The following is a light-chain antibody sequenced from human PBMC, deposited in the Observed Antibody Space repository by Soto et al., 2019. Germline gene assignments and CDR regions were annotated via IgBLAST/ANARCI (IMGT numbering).Light chain of an antibody. Sequence: QSVLTQPPSVSGAPGQWVTISCSGSGSNIGASYDVYWYRQHPGTAPKLLIYGDNNRPSGVPDRFSGSKSGTSASLAIAGLQSQDEADYYCQSYDSSLSGYVFGTGTKVTVL. CDR1: GSNIGASYD. CDR2: GDN. CDR3: QSYDSSLSGYV. J-gene: IGLJ1*01. V-gene: IGLV1-40*01.